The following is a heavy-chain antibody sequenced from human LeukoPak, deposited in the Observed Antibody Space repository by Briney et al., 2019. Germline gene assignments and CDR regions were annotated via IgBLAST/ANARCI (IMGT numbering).Heavy chain of an antibody. CDR2: ISYDGSNK. CDR1: GFTFSSYA. J-gene: IGHJ4*02. CDR3: ATSKRDGYNYFDY. Sequence: GGSLRLSCAASGFTFSSYAMHWVRQAPGKGLEWVAVISYDGSNKYYADSVKGRFTISRDNSKNTLYLQMNSLRAEDTAIYYCATSKRDGYNYFDYWGQGTLVTVSS. D-gene: IGHD5-24*01. V-gene: IGHV3-30-3*01.